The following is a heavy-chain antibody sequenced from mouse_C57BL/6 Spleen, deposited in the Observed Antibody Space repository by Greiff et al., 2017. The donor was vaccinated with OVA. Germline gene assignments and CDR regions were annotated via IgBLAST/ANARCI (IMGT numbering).Heavy chain of an antibody. Sequence: VQLQQSGAELVRPGASVTLSCKASGYTFTDYEMHWVKQTPVHGLEWIGAIDPETGGTAYNQKFKGKAILTADKSSSTAYMELRSLTSEDSAVYYCTRREYGNYGAMDYWGQGTSVTVSS. J-gene: IGHJ4*01. CDR2: IDPETGGT. CDR1: GYTFTDYE. CDR3: TRREYGNYGAMDY. D-gene: IGHD2-1*01. V-gene: IGHV1-15*01.